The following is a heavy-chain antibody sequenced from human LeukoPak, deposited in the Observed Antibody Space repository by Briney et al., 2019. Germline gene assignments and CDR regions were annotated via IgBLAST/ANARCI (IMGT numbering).Heavy chain of an antibody. D-gene: IGHD3-22*01. CDR3: SRTSEGNYYDSSGYPTPFHY. Sequence: ASVKVSCKASGYTFTGYYMHWVRQAPGQGLEWMGWINPNSGGTNYAQKFQGRVTITADKSTSTAYMELSSLRSEDTAVYYCSRTSEGNYYDSSGYPTPFHYWGQGTLVTVYS. J-gene: IGHJ4*02. CDR1: GYTFTGYY. CDR2: INPNSGGT. V-gene: IGHV1-2*02.